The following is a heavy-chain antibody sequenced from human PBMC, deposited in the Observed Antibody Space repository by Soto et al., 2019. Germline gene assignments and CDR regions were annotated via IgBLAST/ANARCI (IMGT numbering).Heavy chain of an antibody. V-gene: IGHV3-30*04. J-gene: IGHJ3*01. CDR3: ARGGRGLRGAFDV. CDR2: ISFNGLSQ. D-gene: IGHD3-16*01. Sequence: QEILVESGGGVVQSGTSLRLSCAASGFTFSSFAMHWVRQAPGKGLEWVSVISFNGLSQFYADSVRGRVTVSRDNSKNTLYLQLDSLRLDDTAVYSCARGGRGLRGAFDVWGQGTEVSVS. CDR1: GFTFSSFA.